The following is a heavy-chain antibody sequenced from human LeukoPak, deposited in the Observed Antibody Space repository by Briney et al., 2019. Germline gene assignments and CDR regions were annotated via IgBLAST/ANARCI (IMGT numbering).Heavy chain of an antibody. J-gene: IGHJ6*02. D-gene: IGHD6-13*01. CDR2: ILPILGIA. CDR3: VSPIAAAGNSYYYYGMDV. CDR1: GGTFSSYA. Sequence: GASVKVSCKASGGTFSSYAISWVRQAPGQGLEWMGRILPILGIANYAQKFQGRVTITADKSTSTAYMELSSLRSEDTAVYYCVSPIAAAGNSYYYYGMDVWGQGTTVTVSS. V-gene: IGHV1-69*04.